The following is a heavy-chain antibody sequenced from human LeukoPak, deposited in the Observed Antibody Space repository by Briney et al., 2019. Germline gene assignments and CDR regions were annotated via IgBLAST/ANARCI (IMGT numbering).Heavy chain of an antibody. V-gene: IGHV4-61*02. CDR1: GGSISSGSYY. Sequence: SETLSLTCTVSGGSISSGSYYWSWIRQPAGKGLEWIGRIYTSGSTNYNPSLKSRVTISVDTSKNQFSLKLSSVTAADTAVYYCAREDLTEDASDIWGQGTMVTVSS. J-gene: IGHJ3*02. CDR3: AREDLTEDASDI. D-gene: IGHD4-11*01. CDR2: IYTSGST.